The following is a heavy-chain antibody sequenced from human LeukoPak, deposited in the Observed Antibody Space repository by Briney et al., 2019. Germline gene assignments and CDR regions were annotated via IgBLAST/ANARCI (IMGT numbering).Heavy chain of an antibody. CDR1: GYTFTGYY. Sequence: GASVKVSCKASGYTFTGYYMHWVRQAPGQGLEWMGWINPNSGGTNYAQKFQGRVTMTRDTSISTAYMELSRLRSDDTAVYYCASAVITFGGVIVLSLQNWGQGTLVTVSS. V-gene: IGHV1-2*02. CDR3: ASAVITFGGVIVLSLQN. D-gene: IGHD3-16*02. CDR2: INPNSGGT. J-gene: IGHJ4*02.